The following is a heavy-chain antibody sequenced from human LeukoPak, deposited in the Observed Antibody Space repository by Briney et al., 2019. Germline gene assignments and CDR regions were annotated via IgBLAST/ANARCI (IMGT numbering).Heavy chain of an antibody. CDR1: GFTFNSYG. Sequence: GGSLRLSCAASGFTFNSYGMHWVRQAPGKGLEWVAVISYDGSNKYYADSVKGRFTISRDNSKNTLYLQMNSLRAEDTAVYYCAKAGSGMVTIGHWGQGTLVTVSS. CDR2: ISYDGSNK. J-gene: IGHJ4*02. D-gene: IGHD5-24*01. CDR3: AKAGSGMVTIGH. V-gene: IGHV3-30*18.